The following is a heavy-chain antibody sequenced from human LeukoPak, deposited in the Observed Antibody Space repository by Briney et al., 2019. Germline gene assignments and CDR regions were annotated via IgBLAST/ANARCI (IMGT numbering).Heavy chain of an antibody. CDR2: ISTSSST. V-gene: IGHV3-48*04. D-gene: IGHD2-15*01. J-gene: IGHJ4*02. CDR1: GLTSSSYS. Sequence: GGSLRLSCAASGLTSSSYSMSWVRQAPGKGLEWISYISTSSSTYYADSVKGRFTISRDNAKDSLYLQMNSLRAEDTAVYYCASGYCSGGRCYQYWGQGTLVTVSS. CDR3: ASGYCSGGRCYQY.